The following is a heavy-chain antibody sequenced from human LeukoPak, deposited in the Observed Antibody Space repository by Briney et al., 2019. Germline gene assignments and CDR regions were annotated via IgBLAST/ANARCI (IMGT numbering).Heavy chain of an antibody. D-gene: IGHD2-15*01. CDR3: VRHIICSGGRCSAYHSDY. J-gene: IGHJ4*02. V-gene: IGHV4-39*01. Sequence: SETLSLTCTVSGGSISSSSYHWGWIRQPPGKGLEWIGSIYYSGSTYYNPSLKSRVTISVDTSKNQFSLKLSSVTAADTAVYYCVRHIICSGGRCSAYHSDYWGQGTLVTVPS. CDR2: IYYSGST. CDR1: GGSISSSSYH.